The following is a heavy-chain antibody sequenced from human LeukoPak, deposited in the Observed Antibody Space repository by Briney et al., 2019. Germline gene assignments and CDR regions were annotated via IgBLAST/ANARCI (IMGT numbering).Heavy chain of an antibody. J-gene: IGHJ1*01. CDR2: ISSSSSTI. Sequence: GGSLRLSCAASGFTFSSYSMNWVRQAPGKGLEWVSYISSSSSTIYYADSVKGRFTISRDNSRNTLYLQMNSLRAEDTAVYYCAKEIYGDSTGGRFQHWGQGTLVTVSS. V-gene: IGHV3-48*01. CDR3: AKEIYGDSTGGRFQH. CDR1: GFTFSSYS. D-gene: IGHD4-17*01.